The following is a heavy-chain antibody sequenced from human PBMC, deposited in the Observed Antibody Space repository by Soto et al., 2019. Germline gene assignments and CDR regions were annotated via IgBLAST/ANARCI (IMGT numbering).Heavy chain of an antibody. CDR1: GGSISSYY. D-gene: IGHD6-13*01. Sequence: SETLSLTCTVSGGSISSYYWSWIRQPPGKGLEWIGYIYYSGSTNYNPSLKSRVTISVDTSKNQFSLKLSSVTAADTAVYYCARGGVAAADRDYWGQGTRVTVSS. J-gene: IGHJ4*02. V-gene: IGHV4-59*01. CDR3: ARGGVAAADRDY. CDR2: IYYSGST.